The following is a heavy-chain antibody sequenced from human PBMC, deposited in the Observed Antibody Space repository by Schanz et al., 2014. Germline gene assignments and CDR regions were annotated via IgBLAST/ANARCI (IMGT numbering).Heavy chain of an antibody. CDR2: ISPYTGNT. V-gene: IGHV1-18*01. CDR1: RYTFNTYG. Sequence: QGQLVQSGPEVKEPGASVKVSCEASRYTFNTYGLNWVRQAPGQGLEWMGWISPYTGNTHYFDKMEGRVTMTTDTSTSTAYMELRSLRYEDTALYYCARGTMPGTFDIWGQGTMVTVSS. D-gene: IGHD2-2*01. CDR3: ARGTMPGTFDI. J-gene: IGHJ3*02.